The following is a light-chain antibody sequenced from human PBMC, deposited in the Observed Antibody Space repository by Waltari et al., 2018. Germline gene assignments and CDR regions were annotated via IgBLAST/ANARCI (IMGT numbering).Light chain of an antibody. CDR3: QQYYSTPWT. J-gene: IGKJ1*01. V-gene: IGKV4-1*01. Sequence: DIVMTQSPDSLAVSLGAGATINCRSSQTVLYSSNNKNYLAWYQKKPGQPPKLLIYWASTRESGVPDRFSGSGSGTDFTLTISSLQAEDVAVYYCQQYYSTPWTFGQGTKVEIK. CDR1: QTVLYSSNNKNY. CDR2: WAS.